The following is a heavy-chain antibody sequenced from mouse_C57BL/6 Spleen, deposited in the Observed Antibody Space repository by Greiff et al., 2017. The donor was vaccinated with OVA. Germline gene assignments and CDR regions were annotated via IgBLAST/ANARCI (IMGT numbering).Heavy chain of an antibody. CDR1: GYTFTEYT. D-gene: IGHD6-1*01. CDR2: FYPGSGSL. CDR3: ARHEDPPSPLDY. V-gene: IGHV1-62-2*01. J-gene: IGHJ2*01. Sequence: VKLMESGAELVKPGASVKLSCKASGYTFTEYTIHWVKQRSGQGLEWIGWFYPGSGSLKYNETFKDKATLTAYKSSSTVYMELSRLTPEDSAVYVCARHEDPPSPLDYWGQGTTLTGSS.